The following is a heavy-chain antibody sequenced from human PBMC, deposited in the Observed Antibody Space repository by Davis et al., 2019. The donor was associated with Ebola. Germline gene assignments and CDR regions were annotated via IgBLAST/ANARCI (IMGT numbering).Heavy chain of an antibody. J-gene: IGHJ5*02. V-gene: IGHV4-30-4*01. CDR3: ARGETTPYHGFDP. CDR2: IHSSGGT. CDR1: GGSISNSAHY. Sequence: PSETLSLTCFVSGGSISNSAHYWTWIRQPPGKGLEWIGYIHSSGGTSYNASLKSRVSISVDTSKNQFSLGLTSMTAADTATYYCARGETTPYHGFDPWGQGTLVTVSS. D-gene: IGHD4-11*01.